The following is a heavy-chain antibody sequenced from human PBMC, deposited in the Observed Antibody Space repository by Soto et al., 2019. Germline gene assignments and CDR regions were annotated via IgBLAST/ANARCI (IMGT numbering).Heavy chain of an antibody. Sequence: SETLSLTCAVSGGSISSSNWWSWVRQPPGKGLEWVGEIYHSGSTNYNPSLKSRVTISVDKSKNQFSLKLSSVTAADTAVYYCARGGGWKGYYYYGMDVWGQGTTVTVSS. J-gene: IGHJ6*02. V-gene: IGHV4-4*02. CDR3: ARGGGWKGYYYYGMDV. CDR2: IYHSGST. CDR1: GGSISSSNW. D-gene: IGHD1-1*01.